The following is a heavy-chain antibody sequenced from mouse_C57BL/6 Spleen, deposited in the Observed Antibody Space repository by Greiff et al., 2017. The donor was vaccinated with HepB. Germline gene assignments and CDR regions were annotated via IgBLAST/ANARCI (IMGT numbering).Heavy chain of an antibody. CDR2: IDPETGGT. Sequence: QVQLQQSGAELVRPGASVTLSCKASGYTFTDYEMHWVKQTPVHGLEWIGGIDPETGGTAYNQKFKGKAILTADKSSSTAYMELSSLTSEDSAVYYCTRRTSTMVAKGFAYWGQGTLVTVSA. V-gene: IGHV1-15*01. CDR1: GYTFTDYE. CDR3: TRRTSTMVAKGFAY. D-gene: IGHD2-2*01. J-gene: IGHJ3*01.